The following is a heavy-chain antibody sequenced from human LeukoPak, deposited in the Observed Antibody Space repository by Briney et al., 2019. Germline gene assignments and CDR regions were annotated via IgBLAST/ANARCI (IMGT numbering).Heavy chain of an antibody. CDR2: IYYSGST. V-gene: IGHV4-59*01. J-gene: IGHJ4*02. D-gene: IGHD3-22*01. CDR3: ARGYDGSGYYPYYFDY. Sequence: PSETLSLTCTVSGGSISSYYWSWIRQPPGKGLEWIGYIYYSGSTNYNPSLKSRVTISVDTSKNQFSLKLSSVTAADTAVYCCARGYDGSGYYPYYFDYWGQGTLVTVSS. CDR1: GGSISSYY.